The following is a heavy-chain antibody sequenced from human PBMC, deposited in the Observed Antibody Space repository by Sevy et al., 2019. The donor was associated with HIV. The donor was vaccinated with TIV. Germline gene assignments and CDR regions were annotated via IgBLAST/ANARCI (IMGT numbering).Heavy chain of an antibody. D-gene: IGHD4-17*01. CDR1: GFTFSSYG. V-gene: IGHV3-30*18. J-gene: IGHJ4*02. CDR3: AKGLPDYGDQAGVDY. Sequence: GGSLRLSCAASGFTFSSYGMHWVRQAPAKGLEWVAVISYDGSNKYYADSVKGRFTSSRDNSKNTLYLQMNSLRAEDTAVYYCAKGLPDYGDQAGVDYWGQGTLVTVSS. CDR2: ISYDGSNK.